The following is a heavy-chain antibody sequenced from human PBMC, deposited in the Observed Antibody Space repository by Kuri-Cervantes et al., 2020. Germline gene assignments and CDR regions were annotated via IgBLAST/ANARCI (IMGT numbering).Heavy chain of an antibody. J-gene: IGHJ4*02. CDR2: INGGNGKT. Sequence: ASVKVSCKASGYTFTSYAMHWVRQAPGQRLEWMGWINGGNGKTKFSQKFQGRVTITRDTSASTAYMELSRLRSDDTAVYYCARGIYTAAADYWGQGTLVTVSS. CDR1: GYTFTSYA. CDR3: ARGIYTAAADY. V-gene: IGHV1-3*01. D-gene: IGHD5-18*01.